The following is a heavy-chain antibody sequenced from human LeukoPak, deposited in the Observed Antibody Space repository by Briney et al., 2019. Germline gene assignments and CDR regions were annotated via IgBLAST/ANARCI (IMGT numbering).Heavy chain of an antibody. CDR1: GFTFSSYW. D-gene: IGHD3-16*01. CDR3: VRGGVDY. CDR2: INGDGGST. Sequence: GGSLRLSCAASGFTFSSYWIHWVLQAPGKGLVWVSRINGDGGSTDYADSVKGRFTISRDNAKNTLYLQMNSLRAEGTAVYYCVRGGVDYWGQGTLVTVSS. J-gene: IGHJ4*02. V-gene: IGHV3-74*01.